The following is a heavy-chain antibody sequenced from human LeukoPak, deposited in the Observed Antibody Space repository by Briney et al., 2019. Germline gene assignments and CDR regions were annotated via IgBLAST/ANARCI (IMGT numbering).Heavy chain of an antibody. D-gene: IGHD5-18*01. J-gene: IGHJ4*02. CDR2: IRYDGSNK. CDR1: GFTFSSYG. Sequence: GGSLRLSCAASGFTFSSYGMHWVRQAPGKGLEWVAFIRYDGSNKYYADSVKGRFTISRDNSKNTLYLQMNSLRAEDTAVYYCARGLELWLDYWGQGTLVTVSS. CDR3: ARGLELWLDY. V-gene: IGHV3-30*02.